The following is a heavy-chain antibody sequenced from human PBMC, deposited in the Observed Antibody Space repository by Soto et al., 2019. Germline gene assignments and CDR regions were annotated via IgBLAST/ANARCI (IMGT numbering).Heavy chain of an antibody. V-gene: IGHV1-18*01. CDR2: ISAYNGNR. Sequence: QVQLVQSGAEVKKPGASVKVSCKASGYTFTSYGISWVRQAPGQGLECMGWISAYNGNRNYAQKLQGRVTMTTDTSTSTGYMELGSLRSDDTAVYYCAREASYYGAVPWFFDLWGRGTLVTVSS. CDR1: GYTFTSYG. CDR3: AREASYYGAVPWFFDL. J-gene: IGHJ2*01. D-gene: IGHD4-17*01.